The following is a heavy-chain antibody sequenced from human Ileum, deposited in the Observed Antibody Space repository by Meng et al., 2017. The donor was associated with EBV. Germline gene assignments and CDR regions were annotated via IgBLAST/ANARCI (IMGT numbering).Heavy chain of an antibody. CDR1: GVSIKTDSY. J-gene: IGHJ4*02. CDR3: ARAPSTSSTRTFDY. CDR2: FFHSGSA. Sequence: VLLEQRCHGLGKHSETLSPSVSGSGVSIKTDSYWGWLRQPQGKGLEWIWSFFHSGSAYYNPSLKSRVSISVDTSENYFSLNLRSVTAADTAVYYCARAPSTSSTRTFDYWGQGTLVTVSS. V-gene: IGHV4-38-2*02. D-gene: IGHD5/OR15-5a*01.